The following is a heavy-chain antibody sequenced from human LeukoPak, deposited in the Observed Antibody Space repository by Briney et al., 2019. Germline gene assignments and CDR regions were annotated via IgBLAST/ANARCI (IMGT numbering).Heavy chain of an antibody. CDR3: ARGKYQLRYYFDY. CDR2: IYYSGST. Sequence: PSETLSLTCTVSGGSISSYYWSWIRQPPGKGLEWIGYIYYSGSTNYNPSLKSRVTISVDTSKNQFSLKPSSVTAADTAVYYCARGKYQLRYYFDYWGQGTLVTVSS. D-gene: IGHD2-2*01. CDR1: GGSISSYY. V-gene: IGHV4-59*01. J-gene: IGHJ4*02.